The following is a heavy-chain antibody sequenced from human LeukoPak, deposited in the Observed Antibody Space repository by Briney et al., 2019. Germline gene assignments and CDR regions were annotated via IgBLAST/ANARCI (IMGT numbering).Heavy chain of an antibody. CDR1: GFTFSSYG. D-gene: IGHD3-10*01. V-gene: IGHV3-30*18. CDR2: ISPDGSNK. Sequence: PGRSLRLSCAASGFTFSSYGMHWVRQAPGKGLECVAVISPDGSNKYYADSVKGRFTISRDNSKNTLYLQMNSLRVEDTAVYNCAKELYFGSGSYPDYWGQGTLVTVSS. J-gene: IGHJ4*02. CDR3: AKELYFGSGSYPDY.